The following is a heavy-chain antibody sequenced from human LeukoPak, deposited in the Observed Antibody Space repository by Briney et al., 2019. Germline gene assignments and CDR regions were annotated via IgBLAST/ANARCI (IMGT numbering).Heavy chain of an antibody. CDR2: INQDGSQK. D-gene: IGHD6-25*01. CDR3: ARALAAAGSY. Sequence: GGSLRLSCAASGFSFRNFWMIWVRQAPGKGLEWVANINQDGSQKYYVDSVKGRFTISRDNAKNSLYLQMNRLRAEDTAVYYCARALAAAGSYWGQGTLVTVSS. CDR1: GFSFRNFW. V-gene: IGHV3-7*01. J-gene: IGHJ4*02.